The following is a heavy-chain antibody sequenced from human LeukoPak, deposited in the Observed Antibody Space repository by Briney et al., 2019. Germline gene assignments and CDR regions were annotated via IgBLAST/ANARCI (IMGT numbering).Heavy chain of an antibody. CDR3: GRAGGYYGSGVFYD. V-gene: IGHV3-23*01. Sequence: GGSLRLSCAASGFTFSSYAMSWVRQAPGKGLEWVSAISGSGGSTYYADSVKGRFTISRDNAKNTVYLEMDSLRAEDTAVYYCGRAGGYYGSGVFYDWGQGTLVTVSS. J-gene: IGHJ4*02. D-gene: IGHD3-10*01. CDR1: GFTFSSYA. CDR2: ISGSGGST.